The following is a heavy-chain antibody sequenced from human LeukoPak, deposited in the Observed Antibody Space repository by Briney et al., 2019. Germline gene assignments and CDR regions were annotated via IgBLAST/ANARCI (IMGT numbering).Heavy chain of an antibody. CDR3: ARGRYYDTSAYNYFDP. J-gene: IGHJ5*02. D-gene: IGHD3-22*01. Sequence: GGSLRLSCAASGFTFSAYSMNWIRQAPGKGLEWISYISGSGRSIFSADSVRGRFTISRDNANNSLFLQMNSLRAEDTAVYHCARGRYYDTSAYNYFDPWGQGALVTVSS. V-gene: IGHV3-48*01. CDR2: ISGSGRSI. CDR1: GFTFSAYS.